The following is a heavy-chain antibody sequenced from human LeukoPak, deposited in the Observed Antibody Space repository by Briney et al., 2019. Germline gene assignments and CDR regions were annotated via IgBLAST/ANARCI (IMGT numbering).Heavy chain of an antibody. J-gene: IGHJ4*02. CDR2: INPSGGST. CDR3: AREGTGPPRDYYDSSGQSYSFDY. V-gene: IGHV1-46*01. D-gene: IGHD3-22*01. Sequence: GASVKVSCKASGYTFTSYYMHWVRQAPGQGLEWMGIINPSGGSTSYAQKFQGRVTMSRDTSTSTVYMELSSLRSEDTAVYYCAREGTGPPRDYYDSSGQSYSFDYWGQGTLVTVSS. CDR1: GYTFTSYY.